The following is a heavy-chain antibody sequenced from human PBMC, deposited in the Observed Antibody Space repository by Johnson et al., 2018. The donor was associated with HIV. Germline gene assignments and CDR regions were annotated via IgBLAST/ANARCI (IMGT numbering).Heavy chain of an antibody. J-gene: IGHJ3*02. D-gene: IGHD3-3*01. CDR3: ARSFGVTTPGAFDI. V-gene: IGHV3-30*04. Sequence: QMLLVESGGGVVQPGGSLRLSCAASGFTFSSYAMHWVRQAPGKGLEWVAVISYDGSNKYYADSVKGRFTISRDNSKNTLYLQMNSLRAEDTAVYYCARSFGVTTPGAFDIWGQGTMVTVSS. CDR1: GFTFSSYA. CDR2: ISYDGSNK.